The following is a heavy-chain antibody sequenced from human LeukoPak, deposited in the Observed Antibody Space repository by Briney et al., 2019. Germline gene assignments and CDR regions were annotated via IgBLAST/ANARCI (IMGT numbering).Heavy chain of an antibody. Sequence: ASVKVSCKASGYSSTNYGISWVRQAPGQGLEWMGWIYIYRGNTNYAQKFQGRVTMTTDTSTSTVYMEVRGLRSDDTAMYYCARDVGITVADSFDPWGQGTLVTVSS. D-gene: IGHD6-13*01. V-gene: IGHV1-18*01. CDR2: IYIYRGNT. J-gene: IGHJ5*02. CDR3: ARDVGITVADSFDP. CDR1: GYSSTNYG.